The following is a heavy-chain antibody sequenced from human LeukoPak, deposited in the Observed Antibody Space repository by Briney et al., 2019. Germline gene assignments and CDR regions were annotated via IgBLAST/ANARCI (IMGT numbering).Heavy chain of an antibody. J-gene: IGHJ5*02. CDR3: ARGRIQLWLYGSEFDP. D-gene: IGHD5-18*01. V-gene: IGHV1-2*02. CDR2: INPNSGGT. Sequence: ASVKVSCKASGYTFTGYYMHWVRQAPGQGLEWMGWINPNSGGTNYAQKFQGRVTMTRDTSISTAYMELSRLRSDDTAVYYCARGRIQLWLYGSEFDPWGQGTLVTVSS. CDR1: GYTFTGYY.